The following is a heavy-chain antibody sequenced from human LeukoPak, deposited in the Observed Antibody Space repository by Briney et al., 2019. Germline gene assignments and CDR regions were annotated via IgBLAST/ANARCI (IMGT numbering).Heavy chain of an antibody. CDR3: ARYSSGYYSVFDY. D-gene: IGHD3-22*01. V-gene: IGHV4-59*01. Sequence: SETLSLTCTVSGGSISSYYWSWIRQPPGKGLEWIGYIYYSGSTNYNPSLKSRVTISIDTSKNQFSLNLRSVTAADTAVYYCARYSSGYYSVFDYWGQGTLVTVSS. CDR2: IYYSGST. CDR1: GGSISSYY. J-gene: IGHJ4*02.